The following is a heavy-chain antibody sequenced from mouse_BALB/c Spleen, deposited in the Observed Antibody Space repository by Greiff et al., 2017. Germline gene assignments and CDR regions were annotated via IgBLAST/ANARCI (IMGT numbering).Heavy chain of an antibody. CDR3: ARLYDYDGAMDY. V-gene: IGHV5-15*02. Sequence: EVHLVESGGGLVQPGGSQKLSCAASGFTFSDYGMAWVRQAPGKGPEWVAFISNLAYSIYYADTVTGRFTISRENAKNTLYLEMSSLRSEDTAMYYCARLYDYDGAMDYWGQGTSVTVSS. CDR2: ISNLAYSI. CDR1: GFTFSDYG. J-gene: IGHJ4*01. D-gene: IGHD2-4*01.